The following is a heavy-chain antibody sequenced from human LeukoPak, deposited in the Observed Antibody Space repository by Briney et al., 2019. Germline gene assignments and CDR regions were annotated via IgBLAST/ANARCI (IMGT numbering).Heavy chain of an antibody. V-gene: IGHV4-4*02. Sequence: PSGTLSLTCACSGGFFSKSSWGNWVRQLPGKGLEWIGDIFHSGSTNYNASLKSRLTISIDKSENQFSLKLSSVSAADTPVYSCAKPELLWPGQLSTGRAWGMDVWGRGTTVTVSS. CDR3: AKPELLWPGQLSTGRAWGMDV. CDR1: GGFFSKSSW. CDR2: IFHSGST. D-gene: IGHD3-10*01. J-gene: IGHJ6*02.